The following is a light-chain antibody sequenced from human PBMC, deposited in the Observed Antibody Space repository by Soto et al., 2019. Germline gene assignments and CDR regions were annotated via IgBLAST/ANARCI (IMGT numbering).Light chain of an antibody. V-gene: IGKV3-20*01. J-gene: IGKJ1*01. CDR2: GAS. Sequence: EIVLTQSPGTLSLSPGERATLSCRASQSVSSSYLAWYQQKPCQAPRLLIYGASSRATGIPDRFSGSGSGTDFTLTISRLEPEDFAVYYGQQYGSSPPWTFGQGTKVDIK. CDR1: QSVSSSY. CDR3: QQYGSSPPWT.